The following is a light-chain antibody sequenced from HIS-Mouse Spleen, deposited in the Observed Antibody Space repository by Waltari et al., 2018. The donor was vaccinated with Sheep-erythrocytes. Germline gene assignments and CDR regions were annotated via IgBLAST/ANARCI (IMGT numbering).Light chain of an antibody. V-gene: IGLV1-36*01. J-gene: IGLJ3*02. CDR3: AAWGESLEWWV. Sequence: QSVLTQPPSVSEAPRQRVTISCSGSSSHTGTTSVNWYQQLPGKAPKLLIYYGDLLAFGVFDRFSGSKACHPASLGIRWPQSEDEADYYWAAWGESLEWWVVGGGTKLAV. CDR2: YGD. CDR1: SSHTGTTS.